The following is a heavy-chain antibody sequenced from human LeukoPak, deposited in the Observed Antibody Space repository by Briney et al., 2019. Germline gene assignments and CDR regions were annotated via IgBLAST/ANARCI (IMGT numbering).Heavy chain of an antibody. D-gene: IGHD2-21*02. V-gene: IGHV4-34*01. CDR3: AIACAYCRGASDAFDI. J-gene: IGHJ3*02. CDR1: GGSFSGYY. CDR2: IDHSGST. Sequence: SETLSLTCAVYGGSFSGYYWSWIRQPPGKGLEWIGEIDHSGSTNYNPSLKSRVTMSADTSKNQFSLKLTSVTAADTAVYYCAIACAYCRGASDAFDIWGQGTLVTVSS.